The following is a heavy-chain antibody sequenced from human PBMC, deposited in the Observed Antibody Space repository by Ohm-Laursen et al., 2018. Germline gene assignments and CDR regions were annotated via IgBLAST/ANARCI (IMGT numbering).Heavy chain of an antibody. CDR2: IWYDGTNK. V-gene: IGHV3-33*01. J-gene: IGHJ3*02. D-gene: IGHD2-2*01. Sequence: SLRLSCAASTLTFSNCGMHWVRQAPGKGLEWAADIWYDGTNKKYGDSVKGRFTISRDNSKKKLYLQMNSLRVEDTAVYYCARGSCTSSASAFDMWGQGTMVTVSS. CDR3: ARGSCTSSASAFDM. CDR1: TLTFSNCG.